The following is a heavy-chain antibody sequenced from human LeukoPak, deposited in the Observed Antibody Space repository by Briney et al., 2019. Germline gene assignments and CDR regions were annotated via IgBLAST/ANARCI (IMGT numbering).Heavy chain of an antibody. CDR1: GGSFSGYY. D-gene: IGHD3-9*01. CDR3: ASTPYYDILTGPPAGWFDP. J-gene: IGHJ5*02. Sequence: PSETLSLTCAVYGGSFSGYYWSWIRQPPGKGLEWIGEINHSGSTNYNPSLKSRVTISVDTSQNQFSLKLSSVTAADTAVYYCASTPYYDILTGPPAGWFDPWGQGTLVTVSS. CDR2: INHSGST. V-gene: IGHV4-34*01.